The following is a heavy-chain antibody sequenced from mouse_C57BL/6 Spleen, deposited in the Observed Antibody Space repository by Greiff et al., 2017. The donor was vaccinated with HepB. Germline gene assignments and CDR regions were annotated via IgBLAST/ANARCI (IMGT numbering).Heavy chain of an antibody. Sequence: VQLQQSGPELVKPGASVKISCKASGYAFSSSWMNWVKQRPGKGLEWIGRIYPGDGDTNYNGKFKGKATLTADKSSSTAYMQLSSLTSEDSAVYFCAREEENYYGSSSAGFAYWGQGTLVTVSA. D-gene: IGHD1-1*01. CDR3: AREEENYYGSSSAGFAY. CDR1: GYAFSSSW. V-gene: IGHV1-82*01. CDR2: IYPGDGDT. J-gene: IGHJ3*01.